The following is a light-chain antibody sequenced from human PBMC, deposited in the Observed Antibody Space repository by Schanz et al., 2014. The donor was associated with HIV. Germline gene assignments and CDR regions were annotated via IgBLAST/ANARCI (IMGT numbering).Light chain of an antibody. Sequence: QSLLAQPPSVSGAPGQRVTISCTGSSSNIGADYDVHWYQLLPGTAPKLLVYGGTFRPSGVSARLSGTQSGTSASLAISGLQSEDEADYYCSSYAGDSKLIFGGGTKLTVL. CDR2: GGT. V-gene: IGLV1-40*01. CDR1: SSNIGADYD. J-gene: IGLJ2*01. CDR3: SSYAGDSKLI.